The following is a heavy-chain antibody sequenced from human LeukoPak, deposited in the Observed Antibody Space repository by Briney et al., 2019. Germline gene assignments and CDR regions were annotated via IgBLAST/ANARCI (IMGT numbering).Heavy chain of an antibody. CDR1: GYTFTGYY. D-gene: IGHD3-3*01. V-gene: IGHV1-2*02. CDR2: IHPDRGGT. J-gene: IGHJ4*02. Sequence: ASVKVSCKASGYTFTGYYIHWMRQAPGQGLEWMGWIHPDRGGTNYAQKFQGRVTMTRDTSISTVYMELSRLRSDDTAVYYCARGGRFLEWLSPDYWGQGTLVTVSS. CDR3: ARGGRFLEWLSPDY.